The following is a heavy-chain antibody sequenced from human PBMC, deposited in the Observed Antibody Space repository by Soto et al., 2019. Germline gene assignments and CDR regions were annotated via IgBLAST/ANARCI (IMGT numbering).Heavy chain of an antibody. D-gene: IGHD3-3*01. V-gene: IGHV1-2*04. CDR3: ARDASAYYDFWSGYYTGNGYFDY. CDR1: GYTFTGYY. CDR2: INPNSGGT. J-gene: IGHJ4*02. Sequence: ASVKVSCKASGYTFTGYYMHWVRQAPGQGLEWMGWINPNSGGTNYAQKFQGWVTMTRDTSISTAYMELSRLRSDDTAVYYCARDASAYYDFWSGYYTGNGYFDYWGQGTLVTVSS.